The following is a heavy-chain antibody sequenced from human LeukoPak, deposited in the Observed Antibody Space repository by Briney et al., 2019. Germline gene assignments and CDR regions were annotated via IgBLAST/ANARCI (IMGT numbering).Heavy chain of an antibody. J-gene: IGHJ3*02. CDR1: GGSVSSGGYY. CDR3: ARGKSITMVRDDAFDI. D-gene: IGHD3-10*01. CDR2: IYYSGST. Sequence: SETLSLTCTVSGGSVSSGGYYWSWIRQHPGKGLEWIGYIYYSGSTYYNPSLKSRVTISVDTSKNQFSLKLSSVTAADTAVYYCARGKSITMVRDDAFDIWGQGTMVTVSS. V-gene: IGHV4-31*03.